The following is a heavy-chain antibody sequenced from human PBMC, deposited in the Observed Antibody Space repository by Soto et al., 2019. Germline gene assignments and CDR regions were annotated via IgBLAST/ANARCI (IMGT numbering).Heavy chain of an antibody. Sequence: QVQLVESGEGVVQPGRSLRLSCAASGFTFSSYGMHWVRQAPGKGLEWVAVIWYDGSNKYYADSVKGRFTISRDNSKNTLYLQMNSLRAEDTAVYYCARERPNYYFDYWGQGTLVTVSS. V-gene: IGHV3-33*01. CDR1: GFTFSSYG. CDR3: ARERPNYYFDY. D-gene: IGHD7-27*01. CDR2: IWYDGSNK. J-gene: IGHJ4*02.